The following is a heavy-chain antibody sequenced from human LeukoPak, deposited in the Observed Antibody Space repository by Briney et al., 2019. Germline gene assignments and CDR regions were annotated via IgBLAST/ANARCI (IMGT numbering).Heavy chain of an antibody. V-gene: IGHV3-48*01. D-gene: IGHD6-13*01. J-gene: IGHJ3*02. CDR3: AGTFIAAAGTSSAFDI. CDR1: GFTFSYYN. Sequence: PGGSLKLSCAASGFTFSYYNMNWVRQAPGKGLEWLSYISDSTSTIYYADSVKGRFTISRDNAKNSLYLLMNSLRGEDTAVYYCAGTFIAAAGTSSAFDIWGQGTMVTVSS. CDR2: ISDSTSTI.